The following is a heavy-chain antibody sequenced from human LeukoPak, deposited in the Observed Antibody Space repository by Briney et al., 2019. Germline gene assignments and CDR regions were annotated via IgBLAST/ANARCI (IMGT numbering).Heavy chain of an antibody. CDR2: INPNSGGT. D-gene: IGHD3-10*01. CDR3: ARDKGITMVRGDHADY. CDR1: GYTFTGYY. V-gene: IGHV1-2*02. Sequence: ASVKVSCKASGYTFTGYYMHWVRQAPGQGLEWMGWINPNSGGTNYAQKFQGRVTMTRDTSISTAYMELSRLRSDDTAVYYCARDKGITMVRGDHADYWGQGTLVTVSS. J-gene: IGHJ4*02.